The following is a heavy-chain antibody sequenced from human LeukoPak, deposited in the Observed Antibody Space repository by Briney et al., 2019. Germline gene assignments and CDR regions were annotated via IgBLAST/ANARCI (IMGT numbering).Heavy chain of an antibody. J-gene: IGHJ4*02. CDR2: ISGGGDRT. D-gene: IGHD1-26*01. CDR1: GFTFGSYA. V-gene: IGHV3-23*01. CDR3: AKVKTPHYSGSRCFIFDS. Sequence: GGSLRLSCAASGFTFGSYAMTWVRQAPGKGPEWVSAISGGGDRTFYADAVQGRFSISRDNSKNTLSLQMNSLRAEDTAIYFCAKVKTPHYSGSRCFIFDSWGQGTLVTVSS.